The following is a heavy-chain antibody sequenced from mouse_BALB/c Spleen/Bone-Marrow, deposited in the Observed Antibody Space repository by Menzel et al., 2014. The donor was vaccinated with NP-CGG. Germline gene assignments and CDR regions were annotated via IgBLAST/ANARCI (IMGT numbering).Heavy chain of an antibody. J-gene: IGHJ3*01. D-gene: IGHD2-1*01. Sequence: EVKVEESGGGLVQPGGSRKLSCAASGFTFSSFGMHWVRRAPEKGLEWVAYISSGSSTIYYADTVKGRFTISRDNPKNTLFLQMTSLRSEDTAMYYCARGGNYAWFAYWGQGTLVTVSA. CDR1: GFTFSSFG. CDR3: ARGGNYAWFAY. CDR2: ISSGSSTI. V-gene: IGHV5-17*02.